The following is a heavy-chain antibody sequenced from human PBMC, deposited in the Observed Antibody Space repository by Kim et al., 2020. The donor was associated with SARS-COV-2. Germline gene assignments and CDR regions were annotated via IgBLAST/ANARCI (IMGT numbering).Heavy chain of an antibody. Sequence: KYSQKLQGRVTITRDTSASTVYMELTSLRSEDTAVYYCACSSSWYEGKDYWGQGTLVTVSS. J-gene: IGHJ4*02. D-gene: IGHD6-13*01. CDR3: ACSSSWYEGKDY. V-gene: IGHV1-3*01.